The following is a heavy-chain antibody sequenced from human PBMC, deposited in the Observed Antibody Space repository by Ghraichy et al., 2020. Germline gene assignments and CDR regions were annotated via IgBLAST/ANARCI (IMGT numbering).Heavy chain of an antibody. D-gene: IGHD3-10*01. V-gene: IGHV3-23*01. CDR1: GFPVSKND. CDR2: ISSSADST. CDR3: AKRHYYASGTDTW. J-gene: IGHJ4*02. Sequence: GGSLRLSCAASGFPVSKNDMSWVRQAPGKGLEWVAGISSSADSTDYADSVKGRFTIARDNSRNTLYLQMDNLRAEDTAVYYCAKRHYYASGTDTWWGQGTLVTVPS.